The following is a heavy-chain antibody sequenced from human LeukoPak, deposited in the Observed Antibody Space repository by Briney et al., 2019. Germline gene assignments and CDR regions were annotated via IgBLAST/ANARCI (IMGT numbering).Heavy chain of an antibody. D-gene: IGHD6-13*01. J-gene: IGHJ6*03. Sequence: SETLSLTCTVSGGSISSGSYYWSWIRQPAGKGLEWIGRIYTSGSTNYNPSLKSRATISVDTSKNQYSLKLSSVTAADTAVYYCARSTYSSSYYYYYYYYMDVWGKGTTVTVSS. CDR2: IYTSGST. CDR1: GGSISSGSYY. V-gene: IGHV4-61*02. CDR3: ARSTYSSSYYYYYYYYMDV.